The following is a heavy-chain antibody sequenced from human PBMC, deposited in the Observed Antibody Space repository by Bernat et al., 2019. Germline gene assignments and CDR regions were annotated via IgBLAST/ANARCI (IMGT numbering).Heavy chain of an antibody. J-gene: IGHJ4*03. Sequence: QVQLVESGGGVVQPGGSLRLSCAASGFTFTSYGMHWIRQAPGKGLEWVAFVRYDGSNKYYPDTVKGRFTISKDNSKKALYLRMNSLRAEDAAVYYCAKGESGMVATYWGQGTLVNVSS. V-gene: IGHV3-30*02. CDR2: VRYDGSNK. D-gene: IGHD5-12*01. CDR3: AKGESGMVATY. CDR1: GFTFTSYG.